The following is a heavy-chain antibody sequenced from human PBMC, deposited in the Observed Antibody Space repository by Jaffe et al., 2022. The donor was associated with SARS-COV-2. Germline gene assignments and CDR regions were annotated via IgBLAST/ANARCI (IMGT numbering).Heavy chain of an antibody. CDR3: ARESDFRFDF. J-gene: IGHJ4*02. CDR1: RFTFSSYD. V-gene: IGHV3-30*04. D-gene: IGHD3-3*01. Sequence: QVQLVESGGGVVQPGRSLRLSCAASRFTFSSYDIHWVRQAPGKGLQWVASISSDDIIKNYADSVKGRFTISRDNSKNTLYLQMNSLRAEDTAVYYCARESDFRFDFWGQGTLVTVSS. CDR2: ISSDDIIK.